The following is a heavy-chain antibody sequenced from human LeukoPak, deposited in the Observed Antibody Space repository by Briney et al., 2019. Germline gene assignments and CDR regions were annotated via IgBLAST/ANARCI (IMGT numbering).Heavy chain of an antibody. Sequence: GESLKISCKGSGYSFTSYWIGWVRQMPGKGLEWIGILYPGDSDTRYSPSFPGQVAISADKSISTAYLQWSSLKASDTAMYYCARPSGYYYDFWSGYSIGAFDIWGQGTMVTVSS. CDR2: LYPGDSDT. J-gene: IGHJ3*02. V-gene: IGHV5-51*01. D-gene: IGHD3-3*01. CDR1: GYSFTSYW. CDR3: ARPSGYYYDFWSGYSIGAFDI.